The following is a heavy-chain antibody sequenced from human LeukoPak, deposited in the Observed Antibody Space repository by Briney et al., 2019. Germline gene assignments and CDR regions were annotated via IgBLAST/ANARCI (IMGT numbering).Heavy chain of an antibody. J-gene: IGHJ4*02. CDR2: IYYSGST. Sequence: SETLSLTCTVSGGSISSYYWSWIRQPPGKGLEWIGYIYYSGSTNYNPSLKSRVTISVDTSKNQFSLKLSSVTAADTAVYYCARSNYYDSSGYYYWGQGTLVTVSS. D-gene: IGHD3-22*01. V-gene: IGHV4-59*01. CDR3: ARSNYYDSSGYYY. CDR1: GGSISSYY.